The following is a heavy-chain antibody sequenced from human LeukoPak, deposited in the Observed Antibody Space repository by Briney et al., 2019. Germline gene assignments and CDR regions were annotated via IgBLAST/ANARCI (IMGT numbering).Heavy chain of an antibody. D-gene: IGHD5-12*01. J-gene: IGHJ4*02. V-gene: IGHV3-23*01. CDR2: IGGSNGIT. CDR3: ARNENSGWGYFDY. CDR1: RFTFNSYA. Sequence: GGSLRLSCAASRFTFNSYAMSWVRQTPGKGLEWVSVIGGSNGITFYVGSVKGRFTISRDNSKDTLYLQMNSLRAEDTAVYYCARNENSGWGYFDYWGQGTLVTVSS.